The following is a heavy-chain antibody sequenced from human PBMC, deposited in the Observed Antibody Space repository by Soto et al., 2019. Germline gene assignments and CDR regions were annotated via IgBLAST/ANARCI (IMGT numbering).Heavy chain of an antibody. CDR1: GYSFTSYW. V-gene: IGHV5-51*01. D-gene: IGHD3-9*01. Sequence: GESLKISCKGSGYSFTSYWIGWVRQMPGKGLEWMGIIYPGDSDTRYSPSFQGQVTISADKSISTAYLQWSSLKASDTAMYYCARQYYDTWTTALSPLDVWGQGTTVTVSS. J-gene: IGHJ6*02. CDR3: ARQYYDTWTTALSPLDV. CDR2: IYPGDSDT.